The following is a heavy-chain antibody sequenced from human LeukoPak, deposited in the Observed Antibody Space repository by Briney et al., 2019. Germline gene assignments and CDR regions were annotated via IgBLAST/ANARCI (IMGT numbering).Heavy chain of an antibody. CDR3: ARVVCSSTSCYRPTDY. D-gene: IGHD2-2*01. CDR2: INAYNGNT. CDR1: GYTFASYG. J-gene: IGHJ4*02. Sequence: SLKASCKASGYTFASYGISWVRQAPGQGLEWMGWINAYNGNTNYAQKLQGRVTMTTDTSTSTAYMELRSLRSDDPAVYYCARVVCSSTSCYRPTDYWGQGTLVTVSS. V-gene: IGHV1-18*04.